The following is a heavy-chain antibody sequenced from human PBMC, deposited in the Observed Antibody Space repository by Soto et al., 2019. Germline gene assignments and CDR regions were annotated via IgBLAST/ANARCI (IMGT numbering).Heavy chain of an antibody. CDR2: IYPGDSDT. V-gene: IGHV5-51*01. J-gene: IGHJ5*02. Sequence: GESLKISCKGSGYSFTSYWIGWVRQMPGKGLEWMGIIYPGDSDTRYGPSFQGQVTISADKSISTAYLQWSSLKASDTAMYYCARGLLCFGEAPGLKNCFDPWGQGTRFTVSS. CDR1: GYSFTSYW. CDR3: ARGLLCFGEAPGLKNCFDP. D-gene: IGHD3-10*01.